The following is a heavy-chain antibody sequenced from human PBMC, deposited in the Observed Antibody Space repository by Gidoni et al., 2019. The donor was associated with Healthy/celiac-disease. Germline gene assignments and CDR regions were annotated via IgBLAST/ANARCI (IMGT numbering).Heavy chain of an antibody. CDR2: IYYSGST. J-gene: IGHJ3*02. Sequence: QVQLQESGPGLVKPAEPLYLTCTVAAGSISSSHWSWIRQPPAKGLEWIGYIYYSGSTNYNPSLMSRVTISVDTSKNQFSLKLSSVTAADTAVYYCAIHRYVWGSPYYACDIWGRGTMVTVSS. CDR1: AGSISSSH. V-gene: IGHV4-59*08. CDR3: AIHRYVWGSPYYACDI. D-gene: IGHD3-16*01.